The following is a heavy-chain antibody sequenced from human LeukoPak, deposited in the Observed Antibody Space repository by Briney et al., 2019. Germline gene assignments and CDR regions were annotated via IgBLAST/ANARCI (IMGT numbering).Heavy chain of an antibody. Sequence: SETLSLTCAVYGGSFSGYYWSWIRQPPGKGLAWIGSISCTGITYYNPSLKSRVTISVDTSKNQFSLKLSSVTAADTAVYYCARDQYYDVSTYYEIDYWGQGTLVTVSS. CDR3: ARDQYYDVSTYYEIDY. V-gene: IGHV4-34*01. CDR1: GGSFSGYY. D-gene: IGHD3-22*01. J-gene: IGHJ4*02. CDR2: ISCTGIT.